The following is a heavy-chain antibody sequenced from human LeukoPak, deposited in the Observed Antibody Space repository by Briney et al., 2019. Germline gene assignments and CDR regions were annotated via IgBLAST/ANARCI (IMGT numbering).Heavy chain of an antibody. V-gene: IGHV3-9*01. CDR2: ISWNSGSI. Sequence: GGSLRLSCAASGFSFDDYVMHWVRQAPGKGLEWVSGISWNSGSIGYADSVKGRFTTSRDNAKNSLYLQMNSLRAEDTALYYCAKDISRGGSYSESLFDYWGQGTLVTVSS. D-gene: IGHD1-26*01. CDR3: AKDISRGGSYSESLFDY. J-gene: IGHJ4*02. CDR1: GFSFDDYV.